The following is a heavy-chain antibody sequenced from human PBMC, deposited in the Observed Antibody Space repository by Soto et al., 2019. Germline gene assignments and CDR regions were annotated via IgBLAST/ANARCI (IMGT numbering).Heavy chain of an antibody. CDR1: GNTFTSYY. J-gene: IGHJ3*02. D-gene: IGHD2-15*01. CDR2: INPSGST. V-gene: IGHV1-46*01. CDR3: ARDIVVVVAATRDDAFDI. Sequence: GASVKVSCKASGNTFTSYYMHWVRQAPGQGLEWMGIINPSGSTTYAQKFQGRVTMTRDASTSTVYMELSSLKSDDTAVYYCARDIVVVVAATRDDAFDIWG.